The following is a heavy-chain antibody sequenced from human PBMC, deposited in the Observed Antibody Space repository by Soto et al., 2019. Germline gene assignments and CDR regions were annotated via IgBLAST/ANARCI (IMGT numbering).Heavy chain of an antibody. D-gene: IGHD3-3*01. J-gene: IGHJ6*02. CDR1: GFTFSSYA. CDR2: ISGSGGST. CDR3: AKDAPFHDFWSGNGMDV. Sequence: GGSLRLSCAASGFTFSSYAMSWVRQAPGKGLEWVSAISGSGGSTYYADSVKGRFTISRDNSKNTLYLQMNSLRAEDTAVYYCAKDAPFHDFWSGNGMDVWGQGTTVTVSS. V-gene: IGHV3-23*01.